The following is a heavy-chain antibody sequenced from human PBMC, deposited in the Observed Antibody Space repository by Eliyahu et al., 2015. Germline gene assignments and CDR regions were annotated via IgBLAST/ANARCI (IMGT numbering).Heavy chain of an antibody. CDR1: GGTFTSHD. CDR2: ITPIFGTT. D-gene: IGHD3-22*01. V-gene: IGHV1-69*01. CDR3: ARNPSSGSTYYFDY. J-gene: IGHJ4*02. Sequence: QLVQSGAEVKKPGSWVKVSCKASGGTFTSHDISWVRQAPGQGLEWMGGITPIFGTTNYAQKFQDRVTITADQSTSIAYLELSSLRSDDTAVYFCARNPSSGSTYYFDYWGQGTLVTVSS.